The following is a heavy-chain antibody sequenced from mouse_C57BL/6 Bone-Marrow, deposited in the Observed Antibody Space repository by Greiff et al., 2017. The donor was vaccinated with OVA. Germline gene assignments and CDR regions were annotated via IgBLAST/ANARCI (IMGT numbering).Heavy chain of an antibody. CDR1: GYSITSGYD. D-gene: IGHD1-1*01. Sequence: EVKLQESGPGLVKPSQSLSLTCTVTGYSITSGYDWHWIRHFPGNQLEWMGYISYSGSTNDNPSLKSRSTITHDTSKNHFFLKLNAVTTEDTATYYCARGGLLRGFAYWGQGTLVTVSA. CDR2: ISYSGST. V-gene: IGHV3-1*01. CDR3: ARGGLLRGFAY. J-gene: IGHJ3*01.